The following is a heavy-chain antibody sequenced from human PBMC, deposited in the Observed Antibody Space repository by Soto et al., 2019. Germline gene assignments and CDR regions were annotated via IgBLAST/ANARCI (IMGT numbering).Heavy chain of an antibody. CDR2: IYSGGST. J-gene: IGHJ6*02. Sequence: GGSLRLSCAASGFTVSSNYMSWVRQAPGKGLEWVSVIYSGGSTYYADSVKGRFTISRDNSKNTLYLQMNSLRAEDTAVYYCARGYNWNYVSYYYGMDVWGQGTTVTGSS. V-gene: IGHV3-53*01. CDR3: ARGYNWNYVSYYYGMDV. CDR1: GFTVSSNY. D-gene: IGHD1-7*01.